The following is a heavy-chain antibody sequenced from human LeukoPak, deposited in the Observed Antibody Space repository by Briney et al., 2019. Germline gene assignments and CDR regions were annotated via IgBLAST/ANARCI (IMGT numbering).Heavy chain of an antibody. V-gene: IGHV3-21*01. D-gene: IGHD6-19*01. CDR3: ARGQYSSGWYYFDY. CDR1: GFTFSSYS. CDR2: ISSSSSYI. Sequence: PGGSLRLSCAASGFTFSSYSMNWVRQAPGKGLEWVSSISSSSSYIYYADSVKGRFTISRDNAKNTLYLQMNSLRAEDTAVYYCARGQYSSGWYYFDYWGQGTLVTVSS. J-gene: IGHJ4*02.